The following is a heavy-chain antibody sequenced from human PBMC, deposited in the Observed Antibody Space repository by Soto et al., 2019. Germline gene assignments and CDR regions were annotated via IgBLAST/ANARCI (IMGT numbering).Heavy chain of an antibody. CDR2: ISYDGSNK. J-gene: IGHJ5*02. CDR1: GFTFSSYA. Sequence: GGSLRLSCAASGFTFSSYAMHWVRQAPGKGLEWVAVISYDGSNKYYADSVKGRFTISRDNSKNTLYLQMNRLRAEDTAVYYCARGGITMVRGVHNWFDPWGQGTLVTVSS. V-gene: IGHV3-30-3*01. CDR3: ARGGITMVRGVHNWFDP. D-gene: IGHD3-10*01.